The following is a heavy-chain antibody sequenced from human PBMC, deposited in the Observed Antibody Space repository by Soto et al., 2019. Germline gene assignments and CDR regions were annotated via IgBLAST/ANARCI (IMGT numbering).Heavy chain of an antibody. Sequence: SETLSLTCTVSGGSISSGGYYWSWIRQHPGKGLEWIGYIYYSGSTYYNPSLKSRVTISVDTSKNQFSLKLCSVTAADTAVYYCARGSYYDSSGYYGPWGQGTLVTVSS. CDR3: ARGSYYDSSGYYGP. V-gene: IGHV4-31*03. CDR2: IYYSGST. J-gene: IGHJ5*02. CDR1: GGSISSGGYY. D-gene: IGHD3-22*01.